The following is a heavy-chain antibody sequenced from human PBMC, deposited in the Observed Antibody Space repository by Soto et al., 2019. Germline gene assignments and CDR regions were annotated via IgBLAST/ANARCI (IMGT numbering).Heavy chain of an antibody. CDR3: AKGPLNSFSPANWFDP. CDR2: IIVYGGSN. J-gene: IGHJ5*02. CDR1: GFTFSSYG. D-gene: IGHD1-26*01. Sequence: GGSLRLSCAASGFTFSSYGMHWVRQAPGKGLEWVAVIIVYGGSNSYAYSVKGRFTISRDNFKITLSLQMTSLRVEDSAIYYCAKGPLNSFSPANWFDPWGQGTLVTVSS. V-gene: IGHV3-33*06.